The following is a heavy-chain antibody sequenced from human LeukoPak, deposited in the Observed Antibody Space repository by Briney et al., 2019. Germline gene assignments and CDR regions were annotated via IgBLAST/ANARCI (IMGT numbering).Heavy chain of an antibody. V-gene: IGHV4-61*01. CDR2: IYYRGST. Sequence: SETLSLTCTVSGGSISSSSYYWSWIRQPPGKGLEWIGYIYYRGSTNYNPSVKSRVTFSVDTSKNQFSLKLNSVTAADTAVYYCARGGDYGDLRYFDYWGQGTLVTVSS. D-gene: IGHD4-17*01. CDR3: ARGGDYGDLRYFDY. J-gene: IGHJ4*02. CDR1: GGSISSSSYY.